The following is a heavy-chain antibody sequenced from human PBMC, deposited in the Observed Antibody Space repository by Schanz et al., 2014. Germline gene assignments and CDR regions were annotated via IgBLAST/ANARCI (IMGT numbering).Heavy chain of an antibody. CDR1: GGTFSSFA. CDR2: IIPVLNIA. V-gene: IGHV1-69*04. Sequence: QVQLVQSGAEVKKPGSSVKVSCKASGGTFSSFAIFWVRQAPGQGLEWMGKIIPVLNIATYAQRFQGRVSITADTSTNTAYMELSSLRAEDTAVYYCARDGGEVVRGVIEGVNHYYYGMDVWGQGTTVTVSS. J-gene: IGHJ6*02. D-gene: IGHD3-10*01. CDR3: ARDGGEVVRGVIEGVNHYYYGMDV.